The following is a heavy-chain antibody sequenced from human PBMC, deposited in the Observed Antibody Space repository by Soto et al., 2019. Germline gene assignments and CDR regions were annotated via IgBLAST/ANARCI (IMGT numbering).Heavy chain of an antibody. Sequence: SETLSLTCTVSGGSISSGGYYWSWIRQHPGKGLEWIGYIYYSGSTYYNPSLKSRVTISVDTFKNQFSLKLSSVTAADTAVYYCARGSIAVAGYAFDIWGQGTMVTVSS. CDR2: IYYSGST. J-gene: IGHJ3*02. V-gene: IGHV4-31*03. CDR3: ARGSIAVAGYAFDI. D-gene: IGHD6-19*01. CDR1: GGSISSGGYY.